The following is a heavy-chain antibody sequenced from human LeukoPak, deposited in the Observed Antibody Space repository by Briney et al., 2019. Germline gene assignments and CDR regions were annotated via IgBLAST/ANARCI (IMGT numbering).Heavy chain of an antibody. V-gene: IGHV4-59*01. J-gene: IGHJ6*03. CDR3: ARGYSSGWPYYYYYMDV. D-gene: IGHD6-19*01. Sequence: KTSETLSLTCTVSGGSISSYYWSWIRQPPGKGLEWIGYIYYSGSTNYNPSLKSRVTISVDTSKNQFSLKLSSVTAADTAVYYCARGYSSGWPYYYYYMDVWGKGTTVTISS. CDR1: GGSISSYY. CDR2: IYYSGST.